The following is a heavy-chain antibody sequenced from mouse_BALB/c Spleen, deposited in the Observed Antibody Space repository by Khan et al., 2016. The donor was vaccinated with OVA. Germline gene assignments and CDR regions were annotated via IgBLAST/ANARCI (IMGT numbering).Heavy chain of an antibody. V-gene: IGHV9-4*02. CDR3: ARGGGAYYRNDGGAMEY. J-gene: IGHJ4*01. Sequence: QIQLVQSGPELKKPGETVRISCKASGYTFTTAGIQWVQQMPGKGLKWIGWINTHSGVPKYAEDFKGRFAFSLDISVNTAYLQITNLKNEDTATYFGARGGGAYYRNDGGAMEYWGQGTSVTVSS. CDR1: GYTFTTAG. D-gene: IGHD2-14*01. CDR2: INTHSGVP.